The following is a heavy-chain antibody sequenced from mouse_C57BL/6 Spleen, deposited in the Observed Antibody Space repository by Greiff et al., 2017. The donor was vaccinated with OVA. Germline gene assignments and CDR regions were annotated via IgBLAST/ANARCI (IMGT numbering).Heavy chain of an antibody. V-gene: IGHV3-5*01. CDR2: IYYSGTI. J-gene: IGHJ2*01. Sequence: EVKLQESGPGLVKPSQTVFLTCTVTGISITTGNYRWSWIRQFPGNKLEWIGYIYYSGTITYNPSLTSLTTITKDTPKNQFFLEMNSLTAEDTATYCCARERDSSGYVNWGQGTTLTVSA. CDR1: GISITTGNYR. CDR3: ARERDSSGYVN. D-gene: IGHD3-2*02.